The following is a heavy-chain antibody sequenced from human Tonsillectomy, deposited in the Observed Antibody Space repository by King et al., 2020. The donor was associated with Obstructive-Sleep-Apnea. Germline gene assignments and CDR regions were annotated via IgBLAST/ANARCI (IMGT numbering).Heavy chain of an antibody. Sequence: VQLVDSWGGLVKPGGSLRLSCAASGFTFSNAWMSCVCQAPGKGLEWFGRIKSKTAGGTTYYAAPVKGRLPIPSDDSKNTLYLQMNSLKTEDTAVYYCTTGVALIVVVPAAPYGMDVWGQGTTVTVSS. D-gene: IGHD2-2*01. J-gene: IGHJ6*02. CDR1: GFTFSNAW. CDR3: TTGVALIVVVPAAPYGMDV. V-gene: IGHV3-15*01. CDR2: IKSKTAGGTT.